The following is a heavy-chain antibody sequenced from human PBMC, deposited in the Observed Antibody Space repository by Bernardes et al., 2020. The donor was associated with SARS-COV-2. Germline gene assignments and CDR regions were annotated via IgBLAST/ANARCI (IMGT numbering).Heavy chain of an antibody. Sequence: SETLSLTCTVSGGSISSYYWSWIRQPAGKGLEWIGRIYTSGSTNYNPSLKSRVTMSVDTSKNQFSLKLSSVTAADTAVYYCARHVLRFLEWSTNLSQADAVDIWSQGKMIPVSS. CDR1: GGSISSYY. CDR3: ARHVLRFLEWSTNLSQADAVDI. CDR2: IYTSGST. D-gene: IGHD3-3*01. V-gene: IGHV4-4*07. J-gene: IGHJ3*02.